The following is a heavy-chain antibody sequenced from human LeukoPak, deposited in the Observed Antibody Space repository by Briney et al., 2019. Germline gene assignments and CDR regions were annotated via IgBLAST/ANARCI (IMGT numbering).Heavy chain of an antibody. Sequence: PSETLSLTCTVSGGSISSYYWSWIRQPPGRGLEWIGYIYSSGSTNYSPSLKSRVTISVDTSKNQFSLKLSSVTAADTAVYYCAGFAAIGDSSRHYYMDVWGIGTTVTVSS. CDR2: IYSSGST. CDR1: GGSISSYY. CDR3: AGFAAIGDSSRHYYMDV. D-gene: IGHD4-11*01. J-gene: IGHJ6*03. V-gene: IGHV4-4*09.